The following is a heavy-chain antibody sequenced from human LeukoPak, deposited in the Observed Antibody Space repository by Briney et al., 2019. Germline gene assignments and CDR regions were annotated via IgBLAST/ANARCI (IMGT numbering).Heavy chain of an antibody. D-gene: IGHD5-18*01. CDR3: ARDGPWIQLLSPRAFDI. Sequence: GGSLRLSCAASGFTFSSYGMHWVRQAPGKGLEWVAFIRYDGSNKYYADSVKGRFTISRDNSKNTLYLQMNSLRAEDTAVYYCARDGPWIQLLSPRAFDIWGQGTMVTVSS. V-gene: IGHV3-30*02. CDR2: IRYDGSNK. CDR1: GFTFSSYG. J-gene: IGHJ3*02.